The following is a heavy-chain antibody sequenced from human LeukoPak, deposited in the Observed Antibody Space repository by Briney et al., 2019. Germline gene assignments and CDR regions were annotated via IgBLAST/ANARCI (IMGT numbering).Heavy chain of an antibody. CDR2: ISGAGGRT. CDR3: AKGNEWFGESGIDH. V-gene: IGHV3-23*01. J-gene: IGHJ4*02. CDR1: GFTFSAFA. D-gene: IGHD3-10*01. Sequence: GGSLRLSCAASGFTFSAFAMIWVRQTPGKGLDWVSVISGAGGRTSYADSVKGRFSISRDNSQNTLHLQMNSLRVEDTALYYCAKGNEWFGESGIDHWGQGTLVTVSS.